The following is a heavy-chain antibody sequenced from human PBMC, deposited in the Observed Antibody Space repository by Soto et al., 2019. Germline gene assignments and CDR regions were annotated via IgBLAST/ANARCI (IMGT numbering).Heavy chain of an antibody. CDR2: IIPIFGTA. D-gene: IGHD3-3*01. CDR1: GGTFSSYA. Sequence: ASVKVSCKASGGTFSSYAISWVRQAPGQGLEWMGGIIPIFGTANYAQKFQGRVTITTDESTSTAYMELRSLRSEDTAVYFCTRVSFGMAHLMDYWGQGTLVTVSS. V-gene: IGHV1-69*05. CDR3: TRVSFGMAHLMDY. J-gene: IGHJ4*02.